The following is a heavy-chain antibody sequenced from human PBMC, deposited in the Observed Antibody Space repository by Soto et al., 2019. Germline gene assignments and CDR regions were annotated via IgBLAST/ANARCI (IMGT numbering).Heavy chain of an antibody. J-gene: IGHJ4*02. CDR2: ISGSGGRT. CDR1: GFTFSSYT. V-gene: IGHV3-23*01. CDR3: TTYTGTYRDY. D-gene: IGHD1-26*01. Sequence: PGGSLRLSCATSGFTFSSYTMSWVRQAPGKGLEWVSGISGSGGRTYYADSVKGRLTISRDNAKNSLHLQMNSLRAEDTAVYYCTTYTGTYRDYWGLGTLVTVSS.